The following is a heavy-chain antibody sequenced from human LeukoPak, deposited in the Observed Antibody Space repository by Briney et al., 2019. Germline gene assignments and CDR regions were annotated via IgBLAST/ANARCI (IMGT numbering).Heavy chain of an antibody. CDR3: AREVTHHVYYGMDV. CDR1: GYTFINYD. V-gene: IGHV1-18*01. CDR2: ISGYNGNT. J-gene: IGHJ6*02. D-gene: IGHD4-23*01. Sequence: EASVKVPCKASGYTFINYDIRWVRQAPGQGLEWMGWISGYNGNTNYAQKFQGRVTMTTDTSTSTAYMELRSLRSDDTAVYYCAREVTHHVYYGMDVWGQGTTVTVSS.